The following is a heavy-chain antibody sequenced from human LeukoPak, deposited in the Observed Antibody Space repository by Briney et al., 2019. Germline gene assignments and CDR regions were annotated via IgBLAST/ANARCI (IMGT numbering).Heavy chain of an antibody. CDR1: GFTFNSYS. V-gene: IGHV3-21*01. CDR2: VSSGSSYI. CDR3: ARQVGVDDAFDI. J-gene: IGHJ3*02. D-gene: IGHD1-26*01. Sequence: GGSLRLSCAASGFTFNSYSMNWVRQAPGKGLEWVSSVSSGSSYIFYADSVKGRFTISRDNTKNSLYLQMNSLRAEDTAVYYCARQVGVDDAFDIWGQGTMVTISS.